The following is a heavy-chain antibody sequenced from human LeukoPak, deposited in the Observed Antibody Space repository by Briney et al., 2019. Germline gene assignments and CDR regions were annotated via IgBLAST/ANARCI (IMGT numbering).Heavy chain of an antibody. J-gene: IGHJ4*02. D-gene: IGHD1-1*01. CDR2: ISTSSSYI. CDR3: ARDQDWNDRGGLDY. CDR1: GFTFSTYS. Sequence: GGSLTLSCAASGFTFSTYSMNWVRQAPGKGLEWVSFISTSSSYIYYADSVKGRFTISRDNSKNSLYLQMNSLRAEDTAVYYCARDQDWNDRGGLDYWGQGTLVIVSS. V-gene: IGHV3-21*01.